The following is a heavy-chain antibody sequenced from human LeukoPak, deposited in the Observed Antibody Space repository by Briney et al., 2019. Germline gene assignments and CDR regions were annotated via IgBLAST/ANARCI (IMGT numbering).Heavy chain of an antibody. J-gene: IGHJ4*02. CDR2: ISASGGST. V-gene: IGHV3-23*01. D-gene: IGHD6-19*01. Sequence: QSGGSLRLSCAASGFTFTSYAMSWVRQAPKKGLEWVSVISASGGSTNYADSVKGRFTISRDTSKNTVSLQMNSLRAEDTAVYYCAGDKTTGGWYEFDYWGQGTLVTVSS. CDR3: AGDKTTGGWYEFDY. CDR1: GFTFTSYA.